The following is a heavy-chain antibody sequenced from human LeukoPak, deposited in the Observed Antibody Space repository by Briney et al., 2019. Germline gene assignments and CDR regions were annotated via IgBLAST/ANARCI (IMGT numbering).Heavy chain of an antibody. V-gene: IGHV3-74*01. CDR3: ARGIYYFDS. CDR2: INSDESIT. CDR1: GXXFXXSW. Sequence: PGGSLRLSCAASGXXFXXSWXXXXXXAXGXXLXWVSRINSDESITTYADSVKGRFTISRDNAKNTLYLQMNSLRAEDTAVYYCARGIYYFDSWGQGTLVTVSS. D-gene: IGHD5-12*01. J-gene: IGHJ4*02.